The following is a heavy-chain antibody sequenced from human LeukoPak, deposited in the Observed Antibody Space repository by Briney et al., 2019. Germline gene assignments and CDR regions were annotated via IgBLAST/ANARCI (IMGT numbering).Heavy chain of an antibody. V-gene: IGHV4-34*01. D-gene: IGHD2-2*01. CDR1: GGSFSGYY. CDR3: ARGGGYCSSTSCYYDY. J-gene: IGHJ4*02. CDR2: INHSGST. Sequence: SETLSLTCAVYGGSFSGYYWSWLRQPPGKGLEWIGEINHSGSTNYNPSLKSRVTISVDTSKNQFSLKLSSVTAADTAVYYCARGGGYCSSTSCYYDYWGQGTLVTVSS.